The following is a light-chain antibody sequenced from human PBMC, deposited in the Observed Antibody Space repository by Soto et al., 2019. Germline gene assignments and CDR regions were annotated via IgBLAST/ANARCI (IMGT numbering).Light chain of an antibody. J-gene: IGKJ1*01. CDR3: LQDYGDSWT. CDR1: QITSTY. CDR2: AAS. Sequence: IHMPPFPASLSASVGDRVPITCRASQITSTYLNWYRQKSGKAPELLIYAASSLQSGVPSRFSGSGSGTEFTLTISSLQPEDFASYYCLQDYGDSWTFGQGTEVDI. V-gene: IGKV1-39*01.